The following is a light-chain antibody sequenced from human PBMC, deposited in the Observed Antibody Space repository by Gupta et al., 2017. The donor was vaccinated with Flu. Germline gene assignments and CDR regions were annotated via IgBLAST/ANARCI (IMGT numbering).Light chain of an antibody. CDR2: WAS. J-gene: IGKJ1*01. Sequence: SLGERATINCKSSQSVLYSPNHKNYLAWYQQKPGQPPKLLIYWASTRESGVPDRFSGSGSGTDFTLTISSLQAEDVAVYYCQQYLFILRTFGQGTKVEIK. V-gene: IGKV4-1*01. CDR3: QQYLFILRT. CDR1: QSVLYSPNHKNY.